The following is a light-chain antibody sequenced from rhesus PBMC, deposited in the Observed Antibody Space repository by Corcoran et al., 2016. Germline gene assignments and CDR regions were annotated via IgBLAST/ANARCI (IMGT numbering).Light chain of an antibody. CDR2: DAS. V-gene: IGKV1-28*03. J-gene: IGKJ4*01. Sequence: DIQMTQSPSSLSASVGDTVTITCRASQGISSYLNWFQQKPGKAPKLLIYDASSLESGVPSRFSGSGSGTDFNITICSLQPEDFAAYYCLQHNSYPLTFGGGTKVEIK. CDR3: LQHNSYPLT. CDR1: QGISSY.